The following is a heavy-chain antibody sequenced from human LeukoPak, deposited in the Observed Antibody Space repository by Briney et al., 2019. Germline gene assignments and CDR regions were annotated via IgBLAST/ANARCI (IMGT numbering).Heavy chain of an antibody. Sequence: PGGSPRLSCAASGFTFSSYWMHWVRQAPGKGLVWVSRINSDGGSTSYADSVKGRFTISRDNAKNTLYLQMNSLRAEDTAVYYCAREQQLVGTGFDYWGQGTLVTVSS. CDR2: INSDGGST. CDR3: AREQQLVGTGFDY. J-gene: IGHJ4*02. V-gene: IGHV3-74*01. D-gene: IGHD6-13*01. CDR1: GFTFSSYW.